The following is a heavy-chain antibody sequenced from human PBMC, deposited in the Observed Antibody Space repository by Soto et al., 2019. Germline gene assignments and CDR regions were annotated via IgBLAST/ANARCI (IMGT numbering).Heavy chain of an antibody. CDR3: ARRTAIVGASDYFDY. CDR1: GGTFSSYA. D-gene: IGHD1-26*01. V-gene: IGHV1-69*06. CDR2: IIPIFGTA. Sequence: ASVKVSCKASGGTFSSYAISWVRQAPGQGLEWMGGIIPIFGTANYAQKFQGRVTITADKSTSTAYMELGSLRSEDTAVYYCARRTAIVGASDYFDYWGQGTLVTVSS. J-gene: IGHJ4*02.